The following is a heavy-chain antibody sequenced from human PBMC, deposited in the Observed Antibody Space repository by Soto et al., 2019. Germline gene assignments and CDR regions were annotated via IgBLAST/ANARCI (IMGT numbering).Heavy chain of an antibody. D-gene: IGHD1-1*01. Sequence: SETLSLTCAFSCYSINSGYFWGWIRQPPGKGLEWIGSIYHSGASYYNPSLKSRATISLDTSKNQFSLKLSSVTAADTAIYYCARKGRTTNLPYYYYGLDVWGQGTTVTVSS. CDR1: CYSINSGYF. CDR2: IYHSGAS. CDR3: ARKGRTTNLPYYYYGLDV. J-gene: IGHJ6*02. V-gene: IGHV4-38-2*01.